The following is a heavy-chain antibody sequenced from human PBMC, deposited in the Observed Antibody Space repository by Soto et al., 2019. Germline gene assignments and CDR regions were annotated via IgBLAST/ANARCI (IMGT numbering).Heavy chain of an antibody. CDR3: AKDDIETRVFDY. Sequence: PGGSLRLSCAASGFTFSSYGMHWVRQAPGKGLEWVAVISYDGSNKYYADSVKGRFTISRDNSKNTLYLQMNSLRAEDTAVYYCAKDDIETRVFDYWGQGTLVTVSS. V-gene: IGHV3-30*18. D-gene: IGHD2-15*01. CDR1: GFTFSSYG. CDR2: ISYDGSNK. J-gene: IGHJ4*02.